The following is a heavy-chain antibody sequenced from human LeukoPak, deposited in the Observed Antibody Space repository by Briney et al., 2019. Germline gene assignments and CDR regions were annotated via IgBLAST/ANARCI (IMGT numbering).Heavy chain of an antibody. D-gene: IGHD5-18*01. CDR2: ISWNSGSI. CDR1: EFTFSSYS. J-gene: IGHJ4*02. CDR3: AKEAWIQLWFPFDY. Sequence: GGSLRLSCAASEFTFSSYSMNWVRQAPGKGLEWVSGISWNSGSIGYADSVKGRFTISRDNAKNSLYLQMNSLRAEDTALYYCAKEAWIQLWFPFDYWGQGTLVTVSS. V-gene: IGHV3-9*01.